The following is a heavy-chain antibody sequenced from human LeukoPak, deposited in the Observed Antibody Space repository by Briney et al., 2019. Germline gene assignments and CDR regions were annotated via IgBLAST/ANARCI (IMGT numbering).Heavy chain of an antibody. CDR1: GFTFSSYA. J-gene: IGHJ4*02. Sequence: GGSLRLSCAASGFTFSSYAMNWVRQSPGEGLEWVSSLGDNDGRTFYADSVKGRFTISRDNSKNTLYLQMNSLRAEDTAIYYCARHSRGRWYVFDYWGQGTLVTVSP. CDR3: ARHSRGRWYVFDY. D-gene: IGHD6-13*01. CDR2: LGDNDGRT. V-gene: IGHV3-23*01.